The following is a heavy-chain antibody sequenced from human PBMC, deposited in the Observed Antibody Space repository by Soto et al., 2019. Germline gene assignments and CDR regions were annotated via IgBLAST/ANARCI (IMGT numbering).Heavy chain of an antibody. Sequence: GGSLRLSCAASGFTFSSYAMHWVRQAPGKGLEYVSAISSSGGGTYYANSVKGRFTISRDNSKNTLYLQMGSLRADDMAVYYCARDQNSSVRKGGFDYWGQGTLVTVSS. CDR3: ARDQNSSVRKGGFDY. CDR1: GFTFSSYA. V-gene: IGHV3-64*01. CDR2: ISSSGGGT. J-gene: IGHJ4*02. D-gene: IGHD6-19*01.